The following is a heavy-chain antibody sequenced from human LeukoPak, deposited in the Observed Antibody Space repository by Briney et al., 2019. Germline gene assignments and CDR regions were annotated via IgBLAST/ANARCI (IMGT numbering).Heavy chain of an antibody. D-gene: IGHD3-16*01. CDR1: GMTFSKHW. V-gene: IGHV3-74*01. Sequence: GGSLRLSCAASGMTFSKHWMHWVRQVPGKGLVWVSLIKTDGRTTIYADSVKGRFAISRDNGKSTLYLQMNSLRAEDTAIYYCTTGPSYGYEWWGQGTVVTVSS. CDR3: TTGPSYGYEW. CDR2: IKTDGRTT. J-gene: IGHJ4*02.